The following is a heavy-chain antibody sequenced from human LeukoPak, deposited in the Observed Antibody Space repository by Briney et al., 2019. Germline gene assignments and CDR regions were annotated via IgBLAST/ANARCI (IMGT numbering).Heavy chain of an antibody. CDR1: GFTFTSYA. Sequence: GGSLRLSCAASGFTFTSYAMSWVRQAPGKGLEWVSLISGSSGGTYYGDSVKGRFTISRDNSKNTLYLEMNSLRVEDTAVYSCAKDRSPLLGFGELLAPLHYGMDVWGQGTTVTVSS. D-gene: IGHD3-10*01. CDR3: AKDRSPLLGFGELLAPLHYGMDV. CDR2: ISGSSGGT. V-gene: IGHV3-23*01. J-gene: IGHJ6*02.